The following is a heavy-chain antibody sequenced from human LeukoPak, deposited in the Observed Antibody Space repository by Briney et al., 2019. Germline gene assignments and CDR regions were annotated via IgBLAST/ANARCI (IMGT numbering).Heavy chain of an antibody. CDR2: INRSGST. D-gene: IGHD2-15*01. V-gene: IGHV4-34*01. J-gene: IGHJ6*03. Sequence: SETLSLTCAVYGGSFSGYYWSWIRQPPGKGLEWIGEINRSGSTNYNPSLKSRVTISVDTSKNQFSPKLSSVTAADTAVYYCARVFADIVVVVAATSYNYYMDVWGKGTTVTVSS. CDR3: ARVFADIVVVVAATSYNYYMDV. CDR1: GGSFSGYY.